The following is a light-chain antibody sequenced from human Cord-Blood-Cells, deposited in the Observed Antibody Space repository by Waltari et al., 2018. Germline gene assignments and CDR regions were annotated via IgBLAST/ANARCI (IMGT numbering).Light chain of an antibody. V-gene: IGKV4-1*01. J-gene: IGKJ2*01. CDR2: WAS. CDR3: QQYYSTPYT. Sequence: DLVMTQSPDSLAVSLGARATINCKSSQSVLYSSNNKNYLAWYQQKTGPPPRLLIYWASTRESGVPDRFSGSGSGTDVTLTISSLQAEDVAVYYCQQYYSTPYTFGQGTKLEIK. CDR1: QSVLYSSNNKNY.